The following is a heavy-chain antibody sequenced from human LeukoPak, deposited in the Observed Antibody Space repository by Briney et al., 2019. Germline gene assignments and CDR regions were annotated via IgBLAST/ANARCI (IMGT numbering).Heavy chain of an antibody. CDR2: ISGSGGST. CDR1: GFTFSSYG. J-gene: IGHJ4*02. Sequence: PGGTLRLSCAASGFTFSSYGMSWVRQAPGKGLEWVSAISGSGGSTYYADSVKGRFTISRDNSKNTLYLQMNSLRAEDTAVYYCAKDLNYGSGSYSDYWGQGTLVTVSS. V-gene: IGHV3-23*01. D-gene: IGHD3-10*01. CDR3: AKDLNYGSGSYSDY.